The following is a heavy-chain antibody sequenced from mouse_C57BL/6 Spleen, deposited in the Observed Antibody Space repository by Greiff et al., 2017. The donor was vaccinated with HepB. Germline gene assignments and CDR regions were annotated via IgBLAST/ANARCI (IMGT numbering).Heavy chain of an antibody. Sequence: VKLQQPGAELVRPGSSVKLSCKASGYTFTSYWMDWVKQRPGQGLEWIGNIYPSDSETHYNQKFKDKATLTVDKSSSTAYMQLSSLTSEDSAVYYCARRNYGSSYDFDVWGTGTTVTVSS. CDR3: ARRNYGSSYDFDV. CDR1: GYTFTSYW. J-gene: IGHJ1*03. V-gene: IGHV1-61*01. CDR2: IYPSDSET. D-gene: IGHD1-1*01.